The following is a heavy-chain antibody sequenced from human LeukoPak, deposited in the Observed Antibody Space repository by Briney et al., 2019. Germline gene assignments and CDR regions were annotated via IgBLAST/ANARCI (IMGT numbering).Heavy chain of an antibody. V-gene: IGHV1-2*02. D-gene: IGHD2-2*01. CDR2: INPNSGGT. J-gene: IGHJ5*02. CDR3: ARKRQYQPEAPGNWFDP. CDR1: GYTFTGYY. Sequence: GASVKVSCKASGYTFTGYYMHWVRQAPGQGLEWMGWINPNSGGTNYAQKFQGRVTMTRDTSISTAYMELSRLRSDDTAVYYCARKRQYQPEAPGNWFDPWGQGTLVTVSS.